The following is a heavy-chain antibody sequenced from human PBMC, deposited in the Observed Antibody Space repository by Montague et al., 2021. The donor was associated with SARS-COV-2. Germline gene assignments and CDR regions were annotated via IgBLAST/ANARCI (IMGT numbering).Heavy chain of an antibody. CDR3: AKGSLPGDFVFHY. Sequence: SLRLSCAASGFTFSTYAMNWVRQAPGKGLEWVSGISGRGGGTFYADSVKGRFTISRDNSKNTLYLQMNSLRAEDTAVYFCAKGSLPGDFVFHYWGQGTLVTVSS. V-gene: IGHV3-23*01. CDR1: GFTFSTYA. CDR2: ISGRGGGT. J-gene: IGHJ4*02. D-gene: IGHD4-17*01.